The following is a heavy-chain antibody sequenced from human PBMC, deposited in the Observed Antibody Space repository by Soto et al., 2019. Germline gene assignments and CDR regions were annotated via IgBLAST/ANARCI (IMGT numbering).Heavy chain of an antibody. D-gene: IGHD3-10*01. CDR2: VYSGGAT. V-gene: IGHV3-53*02. J-gene: IGHJ4*02. CDR3: ARVPGRL. Sequence: QLVETGGGVIQPGTSLTLSCAASGFSVSRNYMTWVRQVPGKGLEWVSFVYSGGATFYADSVKGRFILSRDDSQNTMYLQMNNLRAEDTAVYYCARVPGRLWGRGTLVTVAS. CDR1: GFSVSRNY.